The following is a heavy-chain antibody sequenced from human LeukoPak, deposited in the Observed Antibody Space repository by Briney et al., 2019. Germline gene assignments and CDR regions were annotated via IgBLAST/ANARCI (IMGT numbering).Heavy chain of an antibody. J-gene: IGHJ6*03. CDR2: ISGYNGNT. D-gene: IGHD3-9*01. Sequence: ASVKVSCKASGYTFNSYGINWVRQAPGQGLEWMGWISGYNGNTNYAQNLQGRVTMTTDTSTDTAYMDLRSLRSDDTAVYYCARERYDILTGYYGYYYYYMDVWGKGTTVTVSS. CDR3: ARERYDILTGYYGYYYYYMDV. CDR1: GYTFNSYG. V-gene: IGHV1-18*01.